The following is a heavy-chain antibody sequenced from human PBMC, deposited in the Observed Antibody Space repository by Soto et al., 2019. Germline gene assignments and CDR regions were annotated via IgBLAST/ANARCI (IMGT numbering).Heavy chain of an antibody. V-gene: IGHV4-59*08. J-gene: IGHJ5*02. D-gene: IGHD2-15*01. CDR2: IYYSGST. CDR1: GGSISSYY. Sequence: SETLSLTCTVSGGSISSYYWSWIRQPPGKGLEWIGYIYYSGSTNYNPSLKSRVTISVDTSKNQFSLKLSSVTAADTAVYYCARQCRGVTCPWFVPWGQGTLVTVSS. CDR3: ARQCRGVTCPWFVP.